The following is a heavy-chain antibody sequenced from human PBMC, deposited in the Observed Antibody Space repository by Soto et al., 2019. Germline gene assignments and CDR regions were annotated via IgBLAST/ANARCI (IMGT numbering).Heavy chain of an antibody. CDR1: GGSISSYY. Sequence: PSETLSLTCTVSGGSISSYYWSWIRQPPGKGLEWIGYIYYSRSTNYNPSLKSRVTISVDTSKNQFSLKLSSVTAADTAVYYCARAKAPLYSSSWYWFDPWGQGTLVTVSS. CDR2: IYYSRST. CDR3: ARAKAPLYSSSWYWFDP. D-gene: IGHD6-13*01. J-gene: IGHJ5*02. V-gene: IGHV4-59*08.